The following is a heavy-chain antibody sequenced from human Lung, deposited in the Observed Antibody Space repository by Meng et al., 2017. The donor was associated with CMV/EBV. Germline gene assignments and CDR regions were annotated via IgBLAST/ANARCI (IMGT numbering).Heavy chain of an antibody. D-gene: IGHD2-8*01. CDR1: GGSFSGYY. CDR2: INHSGST. J-gene: IGHJ6*02. V-gene: IGHV4-34*01. Sequence: SXAVYGGSFSGYYWSWIRQPPGKGLEWIGEINHSGSTNYNPSRKSRVTISVDTSKNQFSLKLSSVNAADTAVYYCARERGKRYAIYYYGMDVWGQGTPVTVSS. CDR3: ARERGKRYAIYYYGMDV.